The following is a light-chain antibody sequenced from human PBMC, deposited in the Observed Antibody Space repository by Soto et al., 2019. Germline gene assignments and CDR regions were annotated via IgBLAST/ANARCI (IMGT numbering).Light chain of an antibody. CDR1: SSDVGYYNY. CDR2: EVS. J-gene: IGLJ1*01. V-gene: IGLV2-14*01. CDR3: SSYTGSSTLYV. Sequence: HSALTQPASVSGSPGQSITISCTGTSSDVGYYNYVSWYQQHPGKAPKLMIYEVSKRPSGVSNRFSGSKSGNTASLTISGLQAEDEADYYCSSYTGSSTLYVFGTGTKVTVL.